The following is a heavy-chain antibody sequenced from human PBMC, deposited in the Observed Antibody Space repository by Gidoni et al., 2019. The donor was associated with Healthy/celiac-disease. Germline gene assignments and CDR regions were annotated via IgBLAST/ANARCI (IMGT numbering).Heavy chain of an antibody. V-gene: IGHV1-69*04. D-gene: IGHD2-8*02. CDR2: IIPILGIA. J-gene: IGHJ5*02. CDR1: GGTFSSYA. CDR3: AREAYYCTGGVCAENWFDP. Sequence: QVQLVQSGAEVKKPGSSVKVSCKASGGTFSSYAISWVRQAPGQGLEWMGRIIPILGIANYAQKFQGRVTITADKSTSTAYMELSSLRSEDTAVYYCAREAYYCTGGVCAENWFDPWGQGTLVTVSS.